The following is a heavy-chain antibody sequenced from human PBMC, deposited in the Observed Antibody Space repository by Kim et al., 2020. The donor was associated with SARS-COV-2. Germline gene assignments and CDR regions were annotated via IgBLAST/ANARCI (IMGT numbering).Heavy chain of an antibody. V-gene: IGHV3-23*01. D-gene: IGHD3-9*01. CDR3: AKVYDTYYDILTYFQKGTYYGMDV. CDR2: ISGSGGST. J-gene: IGHJ6*02. Sequence: GGSLRLSCAASGFTFSSYAMSWVRQAPGKGLEWVSAISGSGGSTYYADSVKGRFTISRDNSKNTLYLQMNSLRAEDTAVYYCAKVYDTYYDILTYFQKGTYYGMDVWGQGTTVTVSS. CDR1: GFTFSSYA.